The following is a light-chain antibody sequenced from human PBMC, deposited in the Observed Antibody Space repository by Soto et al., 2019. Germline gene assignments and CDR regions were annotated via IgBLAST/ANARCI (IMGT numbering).Light chain of an antibody. CDR1: QSVSSY. J-gene: IGKJ5*01. CDR2: DAS. CDR3: QQYGSSLLIT. V-gene: IGKV3-20*01. Sequence: EIVLTQSPATLSLSPGERATLSCSAGQSVSSYLAWYQQKPGQAPRLLLYDASNRAPGIPARFSGSGSGTDFTLTISRLEPEDFAVYYCQQYGSSLLITFGQGTRLEI.